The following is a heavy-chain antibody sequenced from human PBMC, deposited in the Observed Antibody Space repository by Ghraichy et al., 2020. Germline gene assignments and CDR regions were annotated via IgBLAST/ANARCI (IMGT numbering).Heavy chain of an antibody. D-gene: IGHD3-22*01. CDR2: IYHSGST. CDR1: GGSITSRNW. CDR3: ARVSNYYDSSGYSPPIYYFDY. V-gene: IGHV4-4*02. J-gene: IGHJ4*02. Sequence: SETLSLTCAVSGGSITSRNWWSWVRQTPGKGLEWIGEIYHSGSTNSSPSLKSRVTVSIDTSKNQFSLDLTSVTAADTAVYYCARVSNYYDSSGYSPPIYYFDYWGQGTLVTVSS.